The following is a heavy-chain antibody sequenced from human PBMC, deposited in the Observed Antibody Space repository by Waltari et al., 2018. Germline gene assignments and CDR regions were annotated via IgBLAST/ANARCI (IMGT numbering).Heavy chain of an antibody. J-gene: IGHJ4*02. CDR3: ARGRDCSGGSCYLDH. D-gene: IGHD2-15*01. V-gene: IGHV3-48*03. CDR1: GFIFSNYE. CDR2: ISTSGTVM. Sequence: EVQVVEPGGGMVQPGGSLRLSCVTSGFIFSNYEMNWVRQAPGKGLEWVADISTSGTVMYYAESVEGRFTISRDNPKNSLYLQMNSLRAEDTAVYFCARGRDCSGGSCYLDHWGQGTLVTVSS.